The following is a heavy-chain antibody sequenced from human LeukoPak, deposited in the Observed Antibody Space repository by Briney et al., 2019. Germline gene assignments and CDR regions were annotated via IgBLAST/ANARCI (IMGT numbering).Heavy chain of an antibody. CDR2: IKQDGSEK. J-gene: IGHJ6*03. V-gene: IGHV3-7*03. CDR1: GFTFISYW. Sequence: GGSLRLSCAASGFTFISYWMSWVRQAPGKGLEWVANIKQDGSEKYYVDSVKGRFTISRDNAKNSLYLQMNSLRAEDMALYYCAKGGGGRLIYYYYMDVWGKGTTVTVSS. CDR3: AKGGGGRLIYYYYMDV. D-gene: IGHD3-16*01.